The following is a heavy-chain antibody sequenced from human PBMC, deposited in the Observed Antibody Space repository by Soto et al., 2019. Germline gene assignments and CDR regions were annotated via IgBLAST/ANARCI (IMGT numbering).Heavy chain of an antibody. Sequence: GSLRLSCAASGFTFSSYAMSWVRQAPGKGLEWVSAISGSGGSTYYADSVKGRFTISRDNSKNTLYLQMNSLRAEDTAVYYCAKDKGKRAVAGGATDYWGQGTLVTVSS. J-gene: IGHJ4*02. CDR2: ISGSGGST. D-gene: IGHD6-19*01. V-gene: IGHV3-23*01. CDR3: AKDKGKRAVAGGATDY. CDR1: GFTFSSYA.